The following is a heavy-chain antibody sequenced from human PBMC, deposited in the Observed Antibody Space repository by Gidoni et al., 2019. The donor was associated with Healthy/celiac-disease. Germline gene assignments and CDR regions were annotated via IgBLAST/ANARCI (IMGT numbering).Heavy chain of an antibody. V-gene: IGHV4-39*01. CDR1: GGSISSSSYY. D-gene: IGHD5-18*01. Sequence: QLQLQESGPGLVKPSETLSLTCTVSGGSISSSSYYWGCLRQPPGKGLEWIGSIYYSGSTYYNPSLKSRVTISVDTSKNQFSLKLSSVTAADTAVYYCARQGKYTGDYWGQGTLVTVSS. CDR3: ARQGKYTGDY. CDR2: IYYSGST. J-gene: IGHJ4*02.